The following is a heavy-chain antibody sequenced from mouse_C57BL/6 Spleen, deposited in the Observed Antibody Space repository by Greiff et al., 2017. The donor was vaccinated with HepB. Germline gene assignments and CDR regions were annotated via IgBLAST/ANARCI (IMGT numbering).Heavy chain of an antibody. D-gene: IGHD2-1*01. V-gene: IGHV1-64*01. J-gene: IGHJ4*01. CDR3: ARSRGNYDAMDY. Sequence: QVQLQQPGAELVKPGASVKLSCKASGYTFTSYWMHWVKQRPGQGLEWIGMIHPNSGSTNYKEKFKSKATLTVDKSSSTAYMQLSSLTSEDSAVYYCARSRGNYDAMDYWGQGTSVTVSS. CDR2: IHPNSGST. CDR1: GYTFTSYW.